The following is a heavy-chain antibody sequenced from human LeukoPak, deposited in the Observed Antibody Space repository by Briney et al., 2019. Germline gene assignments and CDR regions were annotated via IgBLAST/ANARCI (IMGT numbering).Heavy chain of an antibody. J-gene: IGHJ4*02. D-gene: IGHD5-18*01. V-gene: IGHV3-23*01. CDR3: AKARDTPMRTGLNRFDY. CDR1: GITFSSYA. CDR2: ISGGGGST. Sequence: GGSVCLSCAPSGITFSSYAMRWVRHPAGKGREWVSGISGGGGSTYYADSVKGRLSISIDNYKNTLYLQMNSLRAEDTAVYYCAKARDTPMRTGLNRFDYWGQGTLVTVSS.